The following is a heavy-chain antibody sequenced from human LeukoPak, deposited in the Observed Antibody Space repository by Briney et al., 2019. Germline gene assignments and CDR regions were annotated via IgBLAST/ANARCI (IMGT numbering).Heavy chain of an antibody. Sequence: GGSLGLSCAASGFTFSNYAMTWVRQAPGKGLEWVSVISVSGGTTYYADSVKGRFTISRDNSKNTLYLQMNSLRAEDTAVYYCAKGDYGGSPFDYWGQGTLVTVSS. V-gene: IGHV3-23*01. CDR3: AKGDYGGSPFDY. J-gene: IGHJ4*02. CDR1: GFTFSNYA. CDR2: ISVSGGTT. D-gene: IGHD4-23*01.